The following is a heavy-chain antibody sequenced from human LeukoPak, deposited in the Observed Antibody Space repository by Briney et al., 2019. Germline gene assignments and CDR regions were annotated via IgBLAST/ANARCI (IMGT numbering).Heavy chain of an antibody. J-gene: IGHJ4*02. CDR2: ISYDGSNK. CDR3: AKDVRALNNYGSGSSGFY. CDR1: GFTFSSYG. D-gene: IGHD3-10*01. V-gene: IGHV3-30*18. Sequence: GRSLRLSCAASGFTFSSYGMHWVRQAPGKGLEWVAVISYDGSNKYYADPVKGRFTISRDNSKNTLYLQMNNLRVEDTAVYYCAKDVRALNNYGSGSSGFYWGQGTLVTVSS.